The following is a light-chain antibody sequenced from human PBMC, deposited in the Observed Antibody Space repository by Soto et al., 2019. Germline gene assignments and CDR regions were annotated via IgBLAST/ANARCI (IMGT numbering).Light chain of an antibody. CDR2: KAS. V-gene: IGKV1-5*03. J-gene: IGKJ1*01. CDR1: QSISTW. Sequence: DIQMTQSPFTLSASVGDRVSITCRASQSISTWLAWYQQKPGKAPKLLIYKASSLESGVPSRFSGSGSGTKFPLTISSLQPDDFATYYCQQYNDYSWTFGQGTKVDIK. CDR3: QQYNDYSWT.